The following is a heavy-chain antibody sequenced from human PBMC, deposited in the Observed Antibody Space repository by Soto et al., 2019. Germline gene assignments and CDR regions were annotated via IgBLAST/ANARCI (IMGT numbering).Heavy chain of an antibody. D-gene: IGHD2-8*01. CDR3: AKDNGPPGTRDWYFDL. CDR1: GFTFSSYA. CDR2: ISSSGGRT. Sequence: EVQLLESGGGLAQSGGSLRLSCAASGFTFSSYAMSWVRQAPGKGLEWVSGISSSGGRTYSAGSVKGRFTLSRDNSKNTLYLQTTSLRAEDTAVYYCAKDNGPPGTRDWYFDLWGRGTLVTVSS. V-gene: IGHV3-23*01. J-gene: IGHJ2*01.